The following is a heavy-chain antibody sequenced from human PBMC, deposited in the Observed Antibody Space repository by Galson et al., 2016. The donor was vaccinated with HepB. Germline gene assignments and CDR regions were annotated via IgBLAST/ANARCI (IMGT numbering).Heavy chain of an antibody. CDR3: ARDDYSGGRGSPDY. V-gene: IGHV3-9*01. J-gene: IGHJ4*02. CDR2: ISWNSGTK. CDR1: GFTFDNYA. D-gene: IGHD2-21*01. Sequence: SLRLSCAASGFTFDNYAMHWVRQVPGRGLEWVSSISWNSGTKGYADSVRGRFTISRDNSKNTLYLQMNSLRDDDTAVYYCARDDYSGGRGSPDYWGQGTLVTVSS.